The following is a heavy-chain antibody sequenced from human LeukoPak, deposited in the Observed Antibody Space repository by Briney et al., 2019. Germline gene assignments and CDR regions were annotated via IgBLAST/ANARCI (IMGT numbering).Heavy chain of an antibody. V-gene: IGHV3-7*01. D-gene: IGHD6-6*01. CDR1: GFTFSSYW. CDR3: AREGSSSTPPFDY. CDR2: IKQDGSEK. J-gene: IGHJ4*02. Sequence: GGSLRLSRAASGFTFSSYWMSWVRQAPGKGLEWVANIKQDGSEKYYVDSVKGRFTISRDNAKNSLYLQIKSLRAEDTAVYYCAREGSSSTPPFDYWGQGALVTVSS.